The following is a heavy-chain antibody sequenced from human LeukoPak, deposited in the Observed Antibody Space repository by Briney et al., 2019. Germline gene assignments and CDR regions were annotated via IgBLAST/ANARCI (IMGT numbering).Heavy chain of an antibody. CDR1: GGSFSGYY. Sequence: KSSETLSLTCAVYGGSFSGYYWSWIRQPPGKGLEWIASVHYSGSTYYNPSLKSRLTISVDTSKNQFSLKVSSVTAADTAVYFCARQLYVSGSYYAPMDVWGKGTTVTISS. CDR2: VHYSGST. CDR3: ARQLYVSGSYYAPMDV. J-gene: IGHJ6*03. V-gene: IGHV4-34*01. D-gene: IGHD3-10*01.